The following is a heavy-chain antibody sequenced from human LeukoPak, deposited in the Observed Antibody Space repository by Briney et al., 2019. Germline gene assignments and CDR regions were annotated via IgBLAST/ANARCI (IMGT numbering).Heavy chain of an antibody. CDR3: ALGYCGGGSCYAREYFQH. D-gene: IGHD2-15*01. Sequence: SETLSLTCTDSGGSISSGGYYWTWIRQHPGKGLEWIGYIYYSGSTYYNPSLKSRVTISVDTSKNQFSLRLSSVTAADTAVYYCALGYCGGGSCYAREYFQHWGQGTLVTVSS. CDR2: IYYSGST. CDR1: GGSISSGGYY. J-gene: IGHJ1*01. V-gene: IGHV4-31*03.